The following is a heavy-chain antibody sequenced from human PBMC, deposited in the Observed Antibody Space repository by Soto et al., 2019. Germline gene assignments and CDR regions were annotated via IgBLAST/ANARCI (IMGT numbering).Heavy chain of an antibody. CDR2: IIPIFGTA. Sequence: SVKVSCKASGGTFSSYAISWVRQAPGQGLEWMGGIIPIFGTANYAQKFQGRVTITADESTSTAYMELSSLRSEDTAVYYCARGPEMTTVVTFLTWGQGTMVTVSS. CDR3: ARGPEMTTVVTFLT. D-gene: IGHD4-17*01. V-gene: IGHV1-69*13. CDR1: GGTFSSYA. J-gene: IGHJ3*01.